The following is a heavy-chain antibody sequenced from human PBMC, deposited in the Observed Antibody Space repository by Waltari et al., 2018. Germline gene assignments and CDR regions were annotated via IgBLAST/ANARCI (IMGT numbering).Heavy chain of an antibody. CDR2: FYYSEGT. D-gene: IGHD1-7*01. J-gene: IGHJ3*02. CDR3: ARGGGYNWNYDDAFDI. Sequence: QVQLQEPGPGLVNPSETLSLTSTVSGASFSSYYGSRLRQPPGKGLGWIGYFYYSEGTNYNPSLKSRVTVSVDTSKNQFSLKLSSVTAADTAVYYCARGGGYNWNYDDAFDIWGQGTMVTVSS. V-gene: IGHV4-59*01. CDR1: GASFSSYY.